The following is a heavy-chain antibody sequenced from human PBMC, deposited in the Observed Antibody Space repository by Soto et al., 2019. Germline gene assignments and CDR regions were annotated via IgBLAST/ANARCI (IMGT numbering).Heavy chain of an antibody. J-gene: IGHJ4*02. V-gene: IGHV1-58*01. CDR1: GFTFTSSA. D-gene: IGHD2-8*01. Sequence: ASVKVSCKASGFTFTSSAVQWVRQARRQRLEWIGWIVVGSGNTNYAQKFQERVTITRDMSTSTAYMELSSLRSEDTAVYYCAADRHCTDGVCYHYYWGQGTLVTVSS. CDR3: AADRHCTDGVCYHYY. CDR2: IVVGSGNT.